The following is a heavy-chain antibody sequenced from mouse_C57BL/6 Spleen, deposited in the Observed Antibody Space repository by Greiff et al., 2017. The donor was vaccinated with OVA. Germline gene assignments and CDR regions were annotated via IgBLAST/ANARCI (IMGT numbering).Heavy chain of an antibody. J-gene: IGHJ2*01. D-gene: IGHD2-3*01. Sequence: QVQLQQPGAELVKPGASVKLACKAAGYTFTSYWMQWVKQRPGPGLEWIGKIDPSDSYTNYNQKFKGKATLTVDTSASTAYMQLSSLTSEDSAVYYCARQSGYYNFDYWGQGTTLTVSS. CDR3: ARQSGYYNFDY. CDR1: GYTFTSYW. CDR2: IDPSDSYT. V-gene: IGHV1-50*01.